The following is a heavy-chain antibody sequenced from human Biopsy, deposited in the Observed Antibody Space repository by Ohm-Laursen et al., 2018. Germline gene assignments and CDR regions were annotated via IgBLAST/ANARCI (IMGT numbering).Heavy chain of an antibody. V-gene: IGHV1-58*01. J-gene: IGHJ6*02. Sequence: SVKVSCKASGFTFSSSAVQWVRQARGQRLEWIGWIVVGSGHANYAQKFQERVTITRDMSTSTAYMELTSLRSEDTAVYYCAATSTLYYYYYAMDVWDQGTTITVSS. CDR1: GFTFSSSA. CDR3: AATSTLYYYYYAMDV. CDR2: IVVGSGHA.